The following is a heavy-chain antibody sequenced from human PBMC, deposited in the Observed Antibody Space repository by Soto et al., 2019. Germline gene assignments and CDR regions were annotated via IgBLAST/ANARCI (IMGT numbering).Heavy chain of an antibody. CDR1: GYTFTSYY. CDR2: MNPNSGNT. CDR3: ARSAYCGGDCHHNDAFDI. J-gene: IGHJ3*02. D-gene: IGHD2-21*02. V-gene: IGHV1-8*01. Sequence: ASVKVSCKASGYTFTSYYINWVRQATGQGLEWMGWMNPNSGNTGYAQKFQGRVTMTRNTSISTAYMELSSLRSEDTAVYYCARSAYCGGDCHHNDAFDIWGQGTMVTVSS.